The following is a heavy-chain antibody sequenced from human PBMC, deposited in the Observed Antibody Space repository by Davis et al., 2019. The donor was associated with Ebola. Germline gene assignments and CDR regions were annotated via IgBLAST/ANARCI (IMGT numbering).Heavy chain of an antibody. Sequence: AASVKVSCKASGYTFTSYGISWVRQAPGQGLEWMGWISAYNGNTNYAQKLQGRVTMTTDTSTSTAYMELGSLRSEDTAVYYCAREIAVAGFDYWGQGTLVTVSS. CDR1: GYTFTSYG. CDR3: AREIAVAGFDY. CDR2: ISAYNGNT. V-gene: IGHV1-18*01. D-gene: IGHD6-19*01. J-gene: IGHJ4*02.